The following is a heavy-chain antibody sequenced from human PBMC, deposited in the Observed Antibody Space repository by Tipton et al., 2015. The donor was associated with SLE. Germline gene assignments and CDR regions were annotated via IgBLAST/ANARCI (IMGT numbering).Heavy chain of an antibody. CDR1: GGSFGSGGYY. CDR2: VFYTGRT. V-gene: IGHV4-61*10. Sequence: TLSLTCTVSGGSFGSGGYYWTWVRQSAGKGLEWIGYVFYTGRTTYNPSLERRVTISIDTSRTQFSLNLTSVTASDTAVYYCARHSSHWNDVFDVWGQGTVVSVSS. J-gene: IGHJ3*01. CDR3: ARHSSHWNDVFDV. D-gene: IGHD1-1*01.